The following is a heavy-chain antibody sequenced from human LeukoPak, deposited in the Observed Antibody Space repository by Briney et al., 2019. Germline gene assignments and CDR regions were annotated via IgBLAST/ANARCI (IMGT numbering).Heavy chain of an antibody. D-gene: IGHD1-26*01. V-gene: IGHV1-46*01. CDR2: INPTAGNT. CDR3: ARVRWELLLEYYFDY. CDR1: GYTFSNYY. J-gene: IGHJ4*02. Sequence: ASVKVSCKASGYTFSNYYLHWVRQAPGQGLEWMGLINPTAGNTYCAQRFQGRVTMTRNTSTSTVYMELSSLRSEDTAVYYCARVRWELLLEYYFDYWGQGTLVTVSS.